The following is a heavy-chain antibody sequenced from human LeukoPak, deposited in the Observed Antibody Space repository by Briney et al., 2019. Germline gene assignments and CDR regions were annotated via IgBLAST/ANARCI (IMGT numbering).Heavy chain of an antibody. D-gene: IGHD6-19*01. CDR2: ISYDGSNK. CDR1: GFTFSSYA. Sequence: GGSLRLSSAASGFTFSSYAMHWVRQAPGKGLEWVAVISYDGSNKYYADSVKGRFTISRDNSKNALYLQMNSLRAEDTAVYYCARPPPTSSGWYFDYWGQGTLVTVSS. V-gene: IGHV3-30*04. CDR3: ARPPPTSSGWYFDY. J-gene: IGHJ4*02.